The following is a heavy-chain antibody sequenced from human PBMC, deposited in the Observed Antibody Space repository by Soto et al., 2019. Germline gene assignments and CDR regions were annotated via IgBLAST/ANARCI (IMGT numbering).Heavy chain of an antibody. V-gene: IGHV4-34*01. J-gene: IGHJ4*02. CDR2: INHSGIT. Sequence: QVQLQQWGAGLLKPSETLSLTCTVSGGSFSGYFWTWIRQPPGKGLEWLAEINHSGITNYNPPVESRVSMSVDTSKNQFSLRLYSVTAADTAVYYCVRGPYNYNSRYFDYWGQGTLVTVSS. CDR3: VRGPYNYNSRYFDY. D-gene: IGHD1-1*01. CDR1: GGSFSGYF.